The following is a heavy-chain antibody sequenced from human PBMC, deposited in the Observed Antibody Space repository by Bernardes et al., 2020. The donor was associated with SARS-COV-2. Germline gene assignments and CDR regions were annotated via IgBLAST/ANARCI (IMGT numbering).Heavy chain of an antibody. D-gene: IGHD3-16*01. V-gene: IGHV1-24*01. CDR1: GYTLTELS. CDR3: ATAPPIRSYVRWFDP. J-gene: IGHJ5*02. CDR2: FDPEDGET. Sequence: ASVKVSCKVSGYTLTELSMHWVRQAPGKGLEWMGGFDPEDGETIYAQKFQGRVTMTEDTSTDTAYMELSSLRSEDTAVYYCATAPPIRSYVRWFDPWGQGTLVTVDS.